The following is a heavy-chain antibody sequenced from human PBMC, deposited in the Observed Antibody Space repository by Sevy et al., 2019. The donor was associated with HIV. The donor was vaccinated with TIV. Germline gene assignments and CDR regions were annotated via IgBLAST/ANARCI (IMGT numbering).Heavy chain of an antibody. Sequence: GGSLRLSCVVSGISLTSSGMHWVRQAPGKGLEWVAVISYHGRDKFYADSVKGRFTISRDNSKNILYLQMNGLRIEDTAVYYCAKDFTGYNGMDVWGQGPMVTVSS. D-gene: IGHD3-9*01. CDR1: GISLTSSG. J-gene: IGHJ6*02. V-gene: IGHV3-30*18. CDR3: AKDFTGYNGMDV. CDR2: ISYHGRDK.